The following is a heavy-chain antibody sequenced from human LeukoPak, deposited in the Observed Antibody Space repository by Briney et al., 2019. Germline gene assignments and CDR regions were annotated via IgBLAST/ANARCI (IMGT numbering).Heavy chain of an antibody. J-gene: IGHJ4*02. CDR1: GFTFRTYG. D-gene: IGHD5-12*01. CDR2: IREDGSDK. Sequence: PGGSLRLSCAASGFTFRTYGMKWVRQAPGKGREWVASIREDGSDKYYVDSVKGRFSISRDNAKNSLYLQMNSLRTEDTAVYYCAKGGHFNFDYWGQGTLVTVSS. CDR3: AKGGHFNFDY. V-gene: IGHV3-7*01.